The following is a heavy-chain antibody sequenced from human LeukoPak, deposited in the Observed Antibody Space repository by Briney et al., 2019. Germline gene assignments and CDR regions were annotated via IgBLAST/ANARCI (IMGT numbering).Heavy chain of an antibody. Sequence: SETLSLTCTVSGGSISSGGYYWGWIRQHPGKGLEWIGYIYYSGSTYYNPSLKGRVTISVDTSKNQFSLKLSSVTAADTAVYYCARDRYDFWSGYHHYYYYGMDVWGQGTTVTVSS. CDR2: IYYSGST. CDR3: ARDRYDFWSGYHHYYYYGMDV. V-gene: IGHV4-31*03. D-gene: IGHD3-3*01. J-gene: IGHJ6*02. CDR1: GGSISSGGYY.